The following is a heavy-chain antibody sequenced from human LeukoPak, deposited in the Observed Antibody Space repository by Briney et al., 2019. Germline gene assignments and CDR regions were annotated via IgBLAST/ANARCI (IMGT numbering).Heavy chain of an antibody. Sequence: GGSLRLSCAASGFTFSSYAMSWVRQAPGKGLEWVSALSSSGASTYYADSVKGRFTISRDNSTNTLYLQMNSLRAEDTAIYYCAHRDSSGYYSVYWGQGTLVTVSS. D-gene: IGHD3-22*01. V-gene: IGHV3-23*01. CDR1: GFTFSSYA. CDR2: LSSSGAST. CDR3: AHRDSSGYYSVY. J-gene: IGHJ4*02.